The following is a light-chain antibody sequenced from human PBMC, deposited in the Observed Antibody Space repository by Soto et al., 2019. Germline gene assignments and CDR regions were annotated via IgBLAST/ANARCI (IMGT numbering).Light chain of an antibody. CDR2: KVS. CDR3: MQSTLWPYT. CDR1: HRLVHSDGHTY. V-gene: IGKV2-30*02. Sequence: DVVMTHSPLSLPVTLGQPASSSCRSSHRLVHSDGHTYLNWFQQRPGQSPRRLIYKVSSWVSGVPASFSSSGAGPDVTLKFLRVDAEDVGVYYFMQSTLWPYTFGQGTKLEIQ. J-gene: IGKJ2*01.